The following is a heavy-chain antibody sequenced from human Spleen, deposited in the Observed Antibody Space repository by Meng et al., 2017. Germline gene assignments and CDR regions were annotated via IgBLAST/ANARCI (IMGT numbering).Heavy chain of an antibody. V-gene: IGHV3-74*01. CDR2: IESDGSST. Sequence: EVRLVESGVGLVQPGGSLRLSCAASGFTFSKYWMHWVRQAPEKGLVWVSRIESDGSSTNYADSVQGRFTISRDDAKNTLYLQMDSLRAEDTALYYCAMSWGANGVDYWGQGTLVTVSS. D-gene: IGHD2-8*01. CDR3: AMSWGANGVDY. J-gene: IGHJ4*02. CDR1: GFTFSKYW.